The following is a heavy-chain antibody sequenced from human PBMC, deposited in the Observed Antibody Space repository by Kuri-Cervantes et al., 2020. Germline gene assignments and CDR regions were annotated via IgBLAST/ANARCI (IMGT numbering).Heavy chain of an antibody. D-gene: IGHD2-21*02. CDR1: GFTFSSYG. Sequence: GGSLRLSCAASGFTFSSYGMNWVRQAPGKGLEWVSSISSSSSYIYYADSVKGRFTISRGNAKNSLYLQMNSLRAEDTAVYYCARERGYCGGDCYLLELYGMDVWGQGTTVTVSS. CDR3: ARERGYCGGDCYLLELYGMDV. J-gene: IGHJ6*02. CDR2: ISSSSSYI. V-gene: IGHV3-21*01.